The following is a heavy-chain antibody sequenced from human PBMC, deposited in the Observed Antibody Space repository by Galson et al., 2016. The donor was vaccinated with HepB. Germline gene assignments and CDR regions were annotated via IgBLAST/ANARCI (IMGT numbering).Heavy chain of an antibody. J-gene: IGHJ4*02. V-gene: IGHV1-24*01. CDR2: FELEDGET. CDR1: GFPVTDLS. CDR3: VTEGGN. Sequence: SVKVSCKVSGFPVTDLSIHWVRQAPGKGLEWMGGFELEDGETVHAQKFQGSVTMTEDTSTDTAYLELSRLTSGDTAVYYCVTEGGNWGQGVLVTVSS. D-gene: IGHD3-16*01.